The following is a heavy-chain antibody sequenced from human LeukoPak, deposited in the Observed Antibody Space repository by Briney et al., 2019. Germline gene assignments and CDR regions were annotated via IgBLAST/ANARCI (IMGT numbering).Heavy chain of an antibody. CDR3: AKVEGGYCSSTSCYIDAFDT. D-gene: IGHD2-2*02. Sequence: PGRSLRLSCAASGFTFSSYGMHWVRQAPGKGLEWVAVISYDGSNKYYADSVKGRFTISRDNSKNTLYLQMNSLRAEDTAVYYCAKVEGGYCSSTSCYIDAFDTWGQGTMVTVSS. V-gene: IGHV3-30*18. J-gene: IGHJ3*02. CDR2: ISYDGSNK. CDR1: GFTFSSYG.